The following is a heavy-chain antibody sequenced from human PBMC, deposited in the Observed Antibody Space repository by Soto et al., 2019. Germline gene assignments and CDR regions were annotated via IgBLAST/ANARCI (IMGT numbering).Heavy chain of an antibody. CDR3: ARDRHGYELLFYAMDV. J-gene: IGHJ6*02. V-gene: IGHV3-30-3*01. Sequence: PGGSLRLSCAASGFTFSSYEMYWVRQAPGKGLEWVAVISYDGSNKYYADSVKGRFTVSRDNSKNTLYLQMNGLRADNTAVYYCARDRHGYELLFYAMDVWGQGTTVTVSS. CDR2: ISYDGSNK. D-gene: IGHD2-2*01. CDR1: GFTFSSYE.